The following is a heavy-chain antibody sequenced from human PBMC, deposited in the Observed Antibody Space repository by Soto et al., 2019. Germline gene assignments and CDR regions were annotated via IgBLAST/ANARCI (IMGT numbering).Heavy chain of an antibody. CDR1: GFTFGSAA. Sequence: EVQLLESGGGLAQPGGSLRLSCEASGFTFGSAAMDWGLQAPGKGREWVSVISAGGSDTNHADSVRGRFTAYRDNSKNALYLKMNSLRVEDAAGYYCARERVTAGAFDHWGQGTMVIVSS. J-gene: IGHJ3*01. CDR3: ARERVTAGAFDH. D-gene: IGHD6-25*01. V-gene: IGHV3-23*01. CDR2: ISAGGSDT.